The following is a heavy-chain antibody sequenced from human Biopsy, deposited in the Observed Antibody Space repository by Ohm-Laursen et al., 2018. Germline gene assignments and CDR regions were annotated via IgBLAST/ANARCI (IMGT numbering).Heavy chain of an antibody. D-gene: IGHD3-10*01. V-gene: IGHV3-33*08. CDR2: IWYDGSNK. CDR1: GFTFSTYG. CDR3: ASEMMSEAGGFDY. J-gene: IGHJ4*02. Sequence: SLRLSCSASGFTFSTYGMHWVRQAPGKGLEWVAVIWYDGSNKYYADSVKGRFTISRDNSKNTLYLQMNSLRAEDTAVYYCASEMMSEAGGFDYWGQGTLVTVSS.